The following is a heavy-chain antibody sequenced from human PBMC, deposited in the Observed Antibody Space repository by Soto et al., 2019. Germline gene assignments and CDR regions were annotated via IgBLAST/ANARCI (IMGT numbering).Heavy chain of an antibody. CDR3: ARVSSSIVVVPDYGMDV. J-gene: IGHJ6*02. D-gene: IGHD2-15*01. V-gene: IGHV1-18*04. CDR2: IGGKNGNT. CDR1: GYTFISHV. Sequence: QFQWVQSGVEVKSPGASWKVSCKASGYTFISHVFSWVLQAPGQGLGWLEGIGGKNGNTNIAQKLQGRVTLTTDTSTSTAYMELRSLRSDDTAVYYCARVSSSIVVVPDYGMDVWGQGTTVTVSS.